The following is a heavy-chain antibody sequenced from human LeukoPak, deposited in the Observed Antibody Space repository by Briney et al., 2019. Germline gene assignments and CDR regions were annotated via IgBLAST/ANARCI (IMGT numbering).Heavy chain of an antibody. CDR1: GYTFTSYD. V-gene: IGHV1-8*01. CDR2: MNPNSGNT. Sequence: ASVKVSCKASGYTFTSYDINWVRQATGQGLEWMGWMNPNSGNTGYAQKFQGRVTFTIDTSTNTAYMELSRLRPDDTAVYYCARDGFQGMILYVVYYMDVWGKGTTVTVSS. J-gene: IGHJ6*03. D-gene: IGHD2-21*01. CDR3: ARDGFQGMILYVVYYMDV.